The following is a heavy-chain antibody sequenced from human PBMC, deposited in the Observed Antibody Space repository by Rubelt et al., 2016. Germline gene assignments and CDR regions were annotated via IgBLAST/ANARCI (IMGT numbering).Heavy chain of an antibody. V-gene: IGHV4-4*02. Sequence: AVSGGSISSSNWWSWVRQPPGKGLEWIGEIYHSGSTNYNPSLKSRVTISVDKSKNQFSLKLSSVTAADTAVYYCARRNGDKYYYYGMDVWGQGTTVTVSS. CDR1: GGSISSSNW. CDR2: IYHSGST. D-gene: IGHD2-8*01. J-gene: IGHJ6*02. CDR3: ARRNGDKYYYYGMDV.